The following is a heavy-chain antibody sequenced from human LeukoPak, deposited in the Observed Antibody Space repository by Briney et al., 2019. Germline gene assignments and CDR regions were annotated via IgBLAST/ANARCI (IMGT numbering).Heavy chain of an antibody. CDR2: ISNSNSTI. D-gene: IGHD1-1*01. CDR3: ARELSAGTTGMDV. CDR1: GFTFNNYI. V-gene: IGHV3-48*02. J-gene: IGHJ6*02. Sequence: GGSLRLSCAASGFTFNNYIMTWVRQAPGKGLEWVSYISNSNSTIYYADSVKGRFTISRDNAKNSLYLQMNSLRDEDTAVYYCARELSAGTTGMDVWGQGTTVTVSS.